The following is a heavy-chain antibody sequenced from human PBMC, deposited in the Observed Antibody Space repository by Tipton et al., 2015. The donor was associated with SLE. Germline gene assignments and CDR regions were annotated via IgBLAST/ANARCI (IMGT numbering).Heavy chain of an antibody. J-gene: IGHJ4*02. D-gene: IGHD3-22*01. CDR1: GGSISSYH. CDR3: ARHGGYDSSGYYYYFDY. V-gene: IGHV4-59*08. CDR2: IYYSGST. Sequence: LRLSCTVSGGSISSYHWNWIRQPPGKGLEWIGYIYYSGSTNYNPSLKSRVTISVDTSKNQFSLKLSSVTAADTAVYYCARHGGYDSSGYYYYFDYWGQGTLVTVSS.